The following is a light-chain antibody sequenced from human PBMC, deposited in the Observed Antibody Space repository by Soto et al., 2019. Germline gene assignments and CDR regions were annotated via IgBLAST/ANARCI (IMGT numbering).Light chain of an antibody. Sequence: EIVLTQSPATLSLSPGEGATLSCRASQSVRTYLAWYQQKPGQAPWLLIHDVSDRATGIPARFSGSGSGTDFTLTISSLEPEDFAVYYCQQRSSWPLTFGGGTKVDIK. CDR1: QSVRTY. V-gene: IGKV3-11*01. CDR2: DVS. J-gene: IGKJ4*01. CDR3: QQRSSWPLT.